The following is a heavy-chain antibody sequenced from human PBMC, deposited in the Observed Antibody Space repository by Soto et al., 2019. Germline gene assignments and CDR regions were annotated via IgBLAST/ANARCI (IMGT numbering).Heavy chain of an antibody. CDR2: IDPSDSQT. CDR3: ARQIYDSDTGPNFQYYFDS. D-gene: IGHD3-22*01. V-gene: IGHV5-10-1*01. J-gene: IGHJ4*02. Sequence: LKISCKGSGYSFAGYWITWVLQKPGKGLEWMGRIDPSDSQTYYSPSFRGHVTISVTKSITTVFLQWSSLRASDTAMYYCARQIYDSDTGPNFQYYFDSWGQGTPVTVS. CDR1: GYSFAGYW.